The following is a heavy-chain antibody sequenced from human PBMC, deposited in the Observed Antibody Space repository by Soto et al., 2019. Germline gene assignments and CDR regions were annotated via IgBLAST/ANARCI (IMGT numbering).Heavy chain of an antibody. CDR2: IIPIFGTA. CDR3: ARVYSRSWGYYYYYYGMDV. D-gene: IGHD6-13*01. V-gene: IGHV1-69*06. J-gene: IGHJ6*02. Sequence: QVQLVQSGAEVKKPGSSVKVSCKASGGTFSSYAISWVRQAPGQGLEWMGGIIPIFGTANYAQKFQGRVTITADKSTSTAYMELSSLRSEDTAVYYCARVYSRSWGYYYYYYGMDVWGQGTTVTVSS. CDR1: GGTFSSYA.